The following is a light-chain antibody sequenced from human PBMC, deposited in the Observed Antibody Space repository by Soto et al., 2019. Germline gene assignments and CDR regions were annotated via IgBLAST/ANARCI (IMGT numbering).Light chain of an antibody. V-gene: IGKV3-15*01. CDR3: QQYNNWPLT. J-gene: IGKJ4*01. Sequence: EIVMTQSPATLSVSPGERATLSCRASRSVSSNLAWYQQKPGQAPRLLIYGASTRATGIPARFSGSGSGTEFTLTISSLLSEDFAVYYCQQYNNWPLTFGGGTKVDIK. CDR2: GAS. CDR1: RSVSSN.